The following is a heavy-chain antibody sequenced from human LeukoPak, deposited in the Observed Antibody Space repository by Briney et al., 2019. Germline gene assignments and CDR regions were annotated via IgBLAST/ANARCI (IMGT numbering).Heavy chain of an antibody. CDR2: ISGSGGST. D-gene: IGHD5-18*01. Sequence: GGCLRLSCAASEFTFSSYGMSWVRQAPGKGLEWVSSISGSGGSTQYADSVQGRFAISRDNSKNTLYLQMNSLRAEDTAVYYCAKGWGNLDTASDYWGQGTLVTVSP. CDR3: AKGWGNLDTASDY. V-gene: IGHV3-23*01. CDR1: EFTFSSYG. J-gene: IGHJ4*02.